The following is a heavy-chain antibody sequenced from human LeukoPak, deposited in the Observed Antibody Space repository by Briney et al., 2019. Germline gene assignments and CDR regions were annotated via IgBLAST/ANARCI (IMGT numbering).Heavy chain of an antibody. D-gene: IGHD6-13*01. J-gene: IGHJ4*02. Sequence: TGGSLRLSCAASGFTLSTYWMSWVRQAPGKGLEWVADIKQDGSEKYYVDSVKGRFTISRDNAKSSLYLQMNSLRAEDTAVYYCARGAHYSSTWYYFDYWGLGTLVSVSS. CDR3: ARGAHYSSTWYYFDY. CDR2: IKQDGSEK. V-gene: IGHV3-7*04. CDR1: GFTLSTYW.